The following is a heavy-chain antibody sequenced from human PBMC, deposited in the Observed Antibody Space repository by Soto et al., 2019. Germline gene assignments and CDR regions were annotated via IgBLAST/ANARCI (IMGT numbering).Heavy chain of an antibody. J-gene: IGHJ4*02. D-gene: IGHD1-1*01. CDR1: GFTLTNYV. V-gene: IGHV3-23*01. CDR3: TVEQEH. CDR2: ITASGDT. Sequence: EVQLLESGGGLVQPGGSLRLSCAASGFTLTNYVMSWVRQAPGKGLEWVSSITASGDTYYRESVEGRFTVSRDSSKNTLSLQMSGLAAGDSGLYFCTVEQEHWGQGTLVTVSS.